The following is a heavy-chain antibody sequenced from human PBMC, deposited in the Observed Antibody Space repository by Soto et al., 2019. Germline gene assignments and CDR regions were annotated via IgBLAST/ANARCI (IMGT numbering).Heavy chain of an antibody. CDR2: ISYDGSNK. Sequence: GESLKISCAASGFTFSSYGMHWVRQAPGKGLEWVAVISYDGSNKYYADSVKGRFTISRDNSKNTLYLQMNSLRAEDTAVYYCAKVNELGELSFHYYYYYMDVWGKGTTVTVSS. CDR3: AKVNELGELSFHYYYYYMDV. V-gene: IGHV3-30*18. J-gene: IGHJ6*03. D-gene: IGHD3-16*02. CDR1: GFTFSSYG.